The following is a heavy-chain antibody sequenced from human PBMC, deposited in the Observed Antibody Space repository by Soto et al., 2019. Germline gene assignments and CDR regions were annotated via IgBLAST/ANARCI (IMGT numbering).Heavy chain of an antibody. CDR1: GFTFSNYD. V-gene: IGHV3-30*03. J-gene: IGHJ4*02. D-gene: IGHD4-17*01. Sequence: QVQLVESGGGVVQPGRSLRLSCAASGFTFSNYDMHWVRQAPGKGLEWVAAISYDGSNRYYADSVKGRFTISRDISKNTLDLQMNSLSLEDTAVYYCAIIPPTTVDYWGQGTLVTVFS. CDR2: ISYDGSNR. CDR3: AIIPPTTVDY.